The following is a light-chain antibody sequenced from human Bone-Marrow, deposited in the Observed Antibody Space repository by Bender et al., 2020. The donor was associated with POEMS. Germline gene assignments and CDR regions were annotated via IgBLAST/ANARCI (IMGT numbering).Light chain of an antibody. CDR3: LSYADNNNCV. V-gene: IGLV2-8*01. J-gene: IGLJ1*01. CDR1: SSDIGGHNY. CDR2: GVS. Sequence: QSALTQPRSVSGSPGQSVTISCTGTSSDIGGHNYVSWYQQFPGQAPRLIILGVSERPSGVPARFSASKSGNTAFLTVSGLRPEDEADYFCLSYADNNNCVFGPGTRLTVL.